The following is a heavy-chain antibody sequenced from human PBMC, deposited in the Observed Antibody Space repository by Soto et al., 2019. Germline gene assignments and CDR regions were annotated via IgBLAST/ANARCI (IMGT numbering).Heavy chain of an antibody. J-gene: IGHJ4*02. CDR2: ISGSGGST. D-gene: IGHD2-2*02. CDR3: AKDMSSGVYQLIYFEGFES. CDR1: GLPVSSYA. V-gene: IGHV3-23*01. Sequence: PEGALRLSCAASGLPVSSYAMSWVRQAPGKGLEWVSAISGSGGSTYYADSVKGRFTISRDNSKNTLYLQMNSLRAEDTAVYYCAKDMSSGVYQLIYFEGFESSGQGNLVSVSP.